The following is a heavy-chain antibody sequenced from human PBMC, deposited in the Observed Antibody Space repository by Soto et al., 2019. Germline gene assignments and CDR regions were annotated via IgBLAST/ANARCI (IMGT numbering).Heavy chain of an antibody. V-gene: IGHV3-23*01. CDR2: ISGSGGST. Sequence: LRLSCAASGFTFSIFAMSWVRQSPGKGLEWVSTISGSGGSTYYADAVKGRFTISRDNSMGTLYLQMKSLRVEDTAIYYCAKEVSLGSTVDLGYWGQGALVTISS. CDR3: AKEVSLGSTVDLGY. CDR1: GFTFSIFA. D-gene: IGHD7-27*01. J-gene: IGHJ4*02.